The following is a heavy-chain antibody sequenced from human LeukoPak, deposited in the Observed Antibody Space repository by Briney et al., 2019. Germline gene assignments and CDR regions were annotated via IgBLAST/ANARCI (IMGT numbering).Heavy chain of an antibody. Sequence: PSETLSLTCTVSGGSISSYYWSWIRQPPGKGLEWIGEINHSGSTNYNPSLKSRVTISVDTSKNQFSLKLSSVTAADTAVYYCARGRSVDYWGQGTLVTVSS. CDR2: INHSGST. CDR3: ARGRSVDY. V-gene: IGHV4-34*01. CDR1: GGSISSYY. J-gene: IGHJ4*02.